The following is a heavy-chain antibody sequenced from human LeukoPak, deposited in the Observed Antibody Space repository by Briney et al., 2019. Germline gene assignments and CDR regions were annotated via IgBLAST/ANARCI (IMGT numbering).Heavy chain of an antibody. D-gene: IGHD2-2*01. CDR3: ARGRIVVVPAAIDYYFDY. J-gene: IGHJ4*02. V-gene: IGHV4-31*03. CDR2: IYYSGST. CDR1: GGSISSGGYY. Sequence: SETLSLTCTVSGGSISSGGYYWSWIRQHPGKGLEWLGYIYYSGSTYYNPSLKSRVTISVDTSKNQFSLKLSSVTAADTAVYYCARGRIVVVPAAIDYYFDYWGQGTLVTVSS.